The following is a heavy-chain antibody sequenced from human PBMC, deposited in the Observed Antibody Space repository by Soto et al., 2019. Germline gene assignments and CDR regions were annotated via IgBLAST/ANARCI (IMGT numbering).Heavy chain of an antibody. CDR2: ITPMFGTP. CDR3: ARDGTLYDSSAYYYLY. D-gene: IGHD3-22*01. V-gene: IGHV1-69*01. Sequence: QVQLVQSGAEVKKPGSSVKVSCKAPGGTFSRYTITWVRQAPGQGLEWMGGITPMFGTPNYAQKFQGRVTITADESTSTAYMELSSLRSEDTAMYYCARDGTLYDSSAYYYLYWGQGTLVTVSS. J-gene: IGHJ4*02. CDR1: GGTFSRYT.